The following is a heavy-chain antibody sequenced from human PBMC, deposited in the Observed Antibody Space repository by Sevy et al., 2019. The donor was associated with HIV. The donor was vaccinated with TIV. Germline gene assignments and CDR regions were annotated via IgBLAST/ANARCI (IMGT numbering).Heavy chain of an antibody. CDR2: ISYDGSNK. CDR3: ARVPGAVIAAGPYHFDY. Sequence: EGSLRLSCAASGFIFSSNAMHWVRQAPGKGLEWVSVISYDGSNKEYADSVKGRFTISRDNAKNTLYLQMNSPRPEDTAVYYCARVPGAVIAAGPYHFDYWGQGTLVTVSS. D-gene: IGHD6-13*01. J-gene: IGHJ4*02. CDR1: GFIFSSNA. V-gene: IGHV3-30*04.